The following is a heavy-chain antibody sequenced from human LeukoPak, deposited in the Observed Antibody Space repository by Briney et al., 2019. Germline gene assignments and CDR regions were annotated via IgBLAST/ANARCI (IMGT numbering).Heavy chain of an antibody. J-gene: IGHJ4*02. Sequence: PGGSLRLSCAASGFTFSSYAMHWVRQAPGKGLEWVAVISYDGSNKYYADSVKGRFTISRDNSKNTLYLQMNSLRAEDTAVYYCARKNYDRDFDYWGRGTLVTVSS. CDR3: ARKNYDRDFDY. D-gene: IGHD5-12*01. V-gene: IGHV3-30*04. CDR1: GFTFSSYA. CDR2: ISYDGSNK.